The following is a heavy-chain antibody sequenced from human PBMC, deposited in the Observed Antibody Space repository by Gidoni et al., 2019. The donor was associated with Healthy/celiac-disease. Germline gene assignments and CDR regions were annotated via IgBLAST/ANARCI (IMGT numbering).Heavy chain of an antibody. CDR1: GGTFSSYA. CDR2: VIPIFGTA. V-gene: IGHV1-69*01. D-gene: IGHD3-22*01. J-gene: IGHJ4*02. CDR3: ARDEDSSGYLYFDY. Sequence: QVQLVQSGAAVKKPESSVKVTCKAAGGTFSSYAISWVRQAPGQGLEWMGGVIPIFGTATYAQKLQGSVTITADESTSTAFMELSSLSSEDTALYYCARDEDSSGYLYFDYWVQGTLVTVSS.